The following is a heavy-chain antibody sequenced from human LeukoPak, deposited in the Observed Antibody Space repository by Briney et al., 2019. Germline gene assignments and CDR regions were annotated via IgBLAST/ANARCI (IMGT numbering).Heavy chain of an antibody. D-gene: IGHD3-10*01. CDR2: MNPNGGNT. Sequence: GASVKVSCKASGYTFTSYDINWVRQATGQGLEWMGWMNPNGGNTGYAQKFQGRVTITRNTSISTAYMELSSLRSEDTAVYYCARRVYSYYYGSGSSPYYFDYWGQGTLVTVSS. J-gene: IGHJ4*02. V-gene: IGHV1-8*03. CDR3: ARRVYSYYYGSGSSPYYFDY. CDR1: GYTFTSYD.